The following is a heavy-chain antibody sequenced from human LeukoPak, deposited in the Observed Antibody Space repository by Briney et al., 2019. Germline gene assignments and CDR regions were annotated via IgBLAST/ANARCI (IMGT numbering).Heavy chain of an antibody. D-gene: IGHD1-26*01. J-gene: IGHJ4*02. CDR3: TTAPPSIEWELLLLGY. Sequence: GGSLRLSCAASGFTFSNAWMSWVRQAPGKGLEWVGRIKSKTDGGTTDYAAPVKGRFTISRDDSKNTLYLQMNSLKTEDTAVYYCTTAPPSIEWELLLLGYWGQGTLVTVSS. CDR1: GFTFSNAW. CDR2: IKSKTDGGTT. V-gene: IGHV3-15*01.